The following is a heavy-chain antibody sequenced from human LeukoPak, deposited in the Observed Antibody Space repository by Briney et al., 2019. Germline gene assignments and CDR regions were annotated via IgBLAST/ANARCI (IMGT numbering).Heavy chain of an antibody. CDR2: IYYGGST. CDR3: ARLAHPPWLTNTHFDY. J-gene: IGHJ4*02. Sequence: SETLSLTCTVSGGSISSNSFYWGWIRQPPGKGLEWIGSIYYGGSTFYNSSLKSRVRISVDTSQNQFSLKMSSVAAADTAAYYCARLAHPPWLTNTHFDYWGQGILVTVST. D-gene: IGHD3-22*01. CDR1: GGSISSNSFY. V-gene: IGHV4-39*01.